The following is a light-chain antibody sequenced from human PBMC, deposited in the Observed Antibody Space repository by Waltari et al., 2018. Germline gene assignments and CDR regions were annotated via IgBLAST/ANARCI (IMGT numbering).Light chain of an antibody. CDR3: MQARQTPDT. V-gene: IGKV2-28*01. Sequence: DIVMTQSPLSLPVTPGEPASISCRPSQSLLYSNGYNYLDWFLQKPGQSPQLLIYLASHRASGVPDRFSGSGSGTDFTLKISRVEAEDVGIYYCMQARQTPDTFGQGTKLEIK. CDR2: LAS. CDR1: QSLLYSNGYNY. J-gene: IGKJ2*01.